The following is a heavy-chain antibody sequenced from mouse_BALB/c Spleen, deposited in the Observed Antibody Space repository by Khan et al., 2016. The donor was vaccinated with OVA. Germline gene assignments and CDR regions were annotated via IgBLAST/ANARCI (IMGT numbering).Heavy chain of an antibody. V-gene: IGHV3-2*02. CDR1: GYSITSDYA. D-gene: IGHD2-4*01. CDR2: ISYSGST. CDR3: ARWDYDAPNY. Sequence: EVQLQESGPGLVKPSQSLSLTCTVTGYSITSDYAWNWIRQFPGNKLEWMGFISYSGSTSYNPYLKSRISITRDTSKNQFFLQLNSVTTEDTATDYCARWDYDAPNYWGQGTTLTVSS. J-gene: IGHJ2*01.